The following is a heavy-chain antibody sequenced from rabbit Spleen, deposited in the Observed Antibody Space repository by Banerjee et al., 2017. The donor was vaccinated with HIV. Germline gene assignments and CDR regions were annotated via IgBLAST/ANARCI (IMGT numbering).Heavy chain of an antibody. CDR3: ARDTSSSFSSYGMDL. D-gene: IGHD1-1*01. CDR2: IYAGSSGST. J-gene: IGHJ6*01. V-gene: IGHV1S40*01. CDR1: RFSFNSDYD. Sequence: QSLEESGGGLVKPGASLTLTCKASRFSFNSDYDMCWVRQAPGKGLEWIACIYAGSSGSTYSAIWAKGRFTISKTSSTTVTLQMTSLTAADTATYFCARDTSSSFSSYGMDLWGQGTLVTVS.